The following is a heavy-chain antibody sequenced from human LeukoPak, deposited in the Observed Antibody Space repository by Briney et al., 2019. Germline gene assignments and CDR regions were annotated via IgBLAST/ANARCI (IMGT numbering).Heavy chain of an antibody. V-gene: IGHV1-69*05. J-gene: IGHJ3*02. CDR1: GGTFSSYA. Sequence: ASVKVSCKASGGTFSSYAISWVRQAPGQGLEWMGGIIPIFGTAKYAQKVQGRVTKSTDESTSTAYMELSSLRSEDSAVYYCARQGGITVFGVAQPGGAFDIWGQGTMVTVSS. CDR3: ARQGGITVFGVAQPGGAFDI. CDR2: IIPIFGTA. D-gene: IGHD3-3*01.